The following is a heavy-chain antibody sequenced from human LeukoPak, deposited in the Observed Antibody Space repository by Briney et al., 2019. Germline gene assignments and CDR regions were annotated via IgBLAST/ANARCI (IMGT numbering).Heavy chain of an antibody. V-gene: IGHV3-23*01. CDR3: AKVKVGAIYYFDY. Sequence: GGSLRLSCAASGFTFSSSAMSWVRQAPGKGLEWVSAISNNGGYTYYADSVQGRFTISRDNSKNTLYLQMNSLRAEDTAVYYCAKVKVGAIYYFDYWGQGTLVTVSS. CDR2: ISNNGGYT. J-gene: IGHJ4*02. CDR1: GFTFSSSA. D-gene: IGHD1-26*01.